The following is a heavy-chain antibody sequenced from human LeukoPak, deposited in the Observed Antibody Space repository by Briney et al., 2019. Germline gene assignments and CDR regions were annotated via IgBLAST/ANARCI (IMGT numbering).Heavy chain of an antibody. D-gene: IGHD3-22*01. CDR1: GFTFSSYW. CDR2: INSDGSST. J-gene: IGHJ4*02. CDR3: ARDCSSGYYVDY. V-gene: IGHV3-74*01. Sequence: GGFLRLSCAASGFTFSSYWIHWVRQAPGKGLVWVSRINSDGSSTSYADSVKGRFTISRDNAKNTLYLQMNSLRAEDTAVYYCARDCSSGYYVDYWGQGTLVTVSS.